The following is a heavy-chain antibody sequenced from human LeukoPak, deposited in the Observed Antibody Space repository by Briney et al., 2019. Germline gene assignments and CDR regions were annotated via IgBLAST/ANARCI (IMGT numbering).Heavy chain of an antibody. V-gene: IGHV4-39*01. CDR2: IYYSGST. CDR1: GGSISSSSYY. Sequence: PSETLSLTCTVSGGSISSSSYYWGWIRQPPGKGLEWIGSIYYSGSTYYNPSLKSRVTISVDTSKNQFSLKLSSVTAADTAVYYCARGVPAAPFDLWGQGTLVTVSS. CDR3: ARGVPAAPFDL. D-gene: IGHD2-2*01. J-gene: IGHJ4*02.